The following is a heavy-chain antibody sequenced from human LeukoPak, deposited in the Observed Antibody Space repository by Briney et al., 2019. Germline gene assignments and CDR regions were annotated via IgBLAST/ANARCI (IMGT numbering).Heavy chain of an antibody. Sequence: GGSLRLSCAASVFIFSTYTTHCVRQAPGKGLEWGSLISYDGDNIFYADSVKGRFTNSRDNSKNTMDLQMSSLRPEDTAVYSCARMHSSGWNGMDAWGKGATVTVSS. CDR2: ISYDGDNI. CDR3: ARMHSSGWNGMDA. V-gene: IGHV3-30*04. J-gene: IGHJ6*04. CDR1: VFIFSTYT. D-gene: IGHD6-19*01.